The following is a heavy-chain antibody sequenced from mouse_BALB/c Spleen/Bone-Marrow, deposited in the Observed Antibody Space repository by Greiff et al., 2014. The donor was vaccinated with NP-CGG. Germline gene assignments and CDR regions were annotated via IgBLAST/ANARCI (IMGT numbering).Heavy chain of an antibody. V-gene: IGHV1-54*01. CDR1: GCAFTNYL. J-gene: IGHJ4*01. Sequence: VQLQQSGAELVRPGTSVKVSCKASGCAFTNYLIEWVKQRPGQGLEWIGVINPGSGATDYNEKFKGKATLTADKSSSTAYVHLSSLTSDDSAVYFCAREHGDYWGQGTSVTVSS. CDR3: AREHGDY. CDR2: INPGSGAT.